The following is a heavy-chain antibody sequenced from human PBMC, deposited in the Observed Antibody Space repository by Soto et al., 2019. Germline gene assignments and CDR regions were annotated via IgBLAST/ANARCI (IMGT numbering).Heavy chain of an antibody. J-gene: IGHJ5*02. CDR3: ARHRTRITIFGVVIQNWFDP. Sequence: LKISCKGSGYSFTSYWIGWVRQMPGKGLEWMGIIYPGDSDTRYSPSFQGQVTISADKSISTAYLQWSSLKASDTAMYYCARHRTRITIFGVVIQNWFDPWGQGTLVTVSS. V-gene: IGHV5-51*01. CDR1: GYSFTSYW. D-gene: IGHD3-3*01. CDR2: IYPGDSDT.